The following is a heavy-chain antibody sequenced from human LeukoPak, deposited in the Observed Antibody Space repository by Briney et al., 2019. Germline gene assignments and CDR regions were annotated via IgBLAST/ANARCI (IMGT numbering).Heavy chain of an antibody. D-gene: IGHD3-22*01. CDR2: ISSSSSVI. J-gene: IGHJ4*02. CDR3: ASGVVFYDSSGSHFEY. CDR1: GFTFSSYN. Sequence: AGSLRHSCAHSGFTFSSYNMNSVRQVPGEGLERASYISSSSSVIYYADSVKGRFSISRDNAKNSLYLQMNSLRDEDTAVYYCASGVVFYDSSGSHFEYWGQGTLVTVSS. V-gene: IGHV3-48*02.